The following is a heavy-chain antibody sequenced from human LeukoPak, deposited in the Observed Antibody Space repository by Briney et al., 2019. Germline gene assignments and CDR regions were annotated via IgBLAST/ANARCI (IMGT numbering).Heavy chain of an antibody. V-gene: IGHV3-30*18. CDR2: ISYDGSNT. CDR3: AKGHGPYGSGSYPQY. CDR1: GFTFSSYG. J-gene: IGHJ4*02. Sequence: PGGSLRLSCAASGFTFSSYGMHWVRQAPGKGLEWVAVISYDGSNTYYADSLKGRFTISRDNSKNMLYLQMNSLRAEDTAVYYCAKGHGPYGSGSYPQYWGQGTLVTVSS. D-gene: IGHD3-10*01.